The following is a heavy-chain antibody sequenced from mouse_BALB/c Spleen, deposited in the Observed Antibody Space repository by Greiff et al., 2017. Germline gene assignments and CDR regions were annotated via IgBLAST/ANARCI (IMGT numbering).Heavy chain of an antibody. Sequence: VQLQQSGAELAKPGASVKMSCKASGYTFTSYWMHWVKQRPGQGLEWIGYINPSTGYTEYNQKFKDKATLTADKSSSTAYMQQSSLTSEDSAVDYCARNPSHYYGSRYVDDWGQGTTLTVSS. CDR2: INPSTGYT. CDR1: GYTFTSYW. CDR3: ARNPSHYYGSRYVDD. D-gene: IGHD1-1*01. V-gene: IGHV1-7*01. J-gene: IGHJ2*01.